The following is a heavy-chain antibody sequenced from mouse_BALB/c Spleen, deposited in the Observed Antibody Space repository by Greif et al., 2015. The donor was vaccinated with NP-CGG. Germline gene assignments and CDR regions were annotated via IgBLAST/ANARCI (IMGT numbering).Heavy chain of an antibody. V-gene: IGHV5-6-5*01. D-gene: IGHD2-1*01. J-gene: IGHJ4*01. CDR2: ISSGGST. Sequence: EVMLVESGGGLVKPGGSLKLSCAASGFTFSSYAMSWVRQTPEKRLEWVASISSGGSTYYPDSVKGRFTISRDNARNILYLQMSSLRSEDTAMYYCARGVGNYDVYYAMDYWGQGTSVTVSS. CDR3: ARGVGNYDVYYAMDY. CDR1: GFTFSSYA.